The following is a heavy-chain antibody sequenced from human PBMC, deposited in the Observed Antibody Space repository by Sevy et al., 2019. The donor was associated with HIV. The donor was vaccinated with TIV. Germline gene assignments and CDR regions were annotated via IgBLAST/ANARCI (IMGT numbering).Heavy chain of an antibody. V-gene: IGHV3-21*01. Sequence: GGSLRLSCAASGFTFSIYGMHWVRQAPGKGLEWVSSISNSSSYISYADSVKGRFTISRDNARNSVYLQMNSLRAEDTGVYYCARDLATPADWGQGTLVTVSS. CDR1: GFTFSIYG. J-gene: IGHJ4*02. D-gene: IGHD5-12*01. CDR3: ARDLATPAD. CDR2: ISNSSSYI.